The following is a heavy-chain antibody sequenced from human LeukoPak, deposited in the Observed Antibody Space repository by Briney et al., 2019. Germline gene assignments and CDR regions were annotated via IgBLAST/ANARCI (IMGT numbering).Heavy chain of an antibody. D-gene: IGHD3-22*01. Sequence: PSETLSLTCTVSGGSISSYYWSWIRQPPGKGLEWIGYIYYSGSSNYHPSLKSRVTISVDTSKNQFSLKLSSVTAADTAVYYCAREGWGYYDSSGLVYWGQGPLVTVSS. CDR2: IYYSGSS. CDR3: AREGWGYYDSSGLVY. CDR1: GGSISSYY. J-gene: IGHJ4*02. V-gene: IGHV4-59*01.